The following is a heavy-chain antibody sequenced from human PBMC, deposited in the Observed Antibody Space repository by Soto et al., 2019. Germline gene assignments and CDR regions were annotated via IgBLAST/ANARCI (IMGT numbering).Heavy chain of an antibody. CDR1: GFTFSSYS. CDR2: ISSSSSTI. Sequence: GGSLRLSCAASGFTFSSYSMNWVRQAPGKGLEWVSYISSSSSTIYYADSVKGRFTISRDNAKNSLYLQMNSLRAEDTAVYYCARHPERIAQIGWFDPWGEGTLVTVSS. D-gene: IGHD6-13*01. V-gene: IGHV3-48*01. CDR3: ARHPERIAQIGWFDP. J-gene: IGHJ5*02.